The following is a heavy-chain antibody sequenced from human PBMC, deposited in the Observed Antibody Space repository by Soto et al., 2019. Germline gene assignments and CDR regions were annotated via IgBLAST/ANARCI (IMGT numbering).Heavy chain of an antibody. D-gene: IGHD2-2*02. V-gene: IGHV3-23*01. CDR3: AKQSKWSSTSCYSGGSTCPLVC. J-gene: IGHJ4*02. CDR2: TSATGSTT. Sequence: EVQLLESGGGLVQPGGSLRLSCAVSGCTFSSQAMSWVRQAPGKGLEWVLGTSATGSTTYYADSVKGQFTISRDNSKNTLYLQMNSLRAEDTAVYYCAKQSKWSSTSCYSGGSTCPLVCWGQGTLVTVSS. CDR1: GCTFSSQA.